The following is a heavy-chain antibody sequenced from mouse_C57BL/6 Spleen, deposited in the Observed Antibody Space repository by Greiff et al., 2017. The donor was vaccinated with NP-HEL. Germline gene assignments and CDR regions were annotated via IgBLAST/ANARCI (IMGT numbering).Heavy chain of an antibody. V-gene: IGHV5-15*01. D-gene: IGHD4-1*01. J-gene: IGHJ1*03. CDR1: GFTFSDYG. Sequence: EVKLMESGGGLVQPGGSLKLSCAASGFTFSDYGMAWVRQAPRKGPEWVAFISNLAYSIYYADTVTGRFTISRENAKNTLYLEMSSLRSEDTAMYYCARHRNWDGGRYFDVWGTGTTVTVSS. CDR2: ISNLAYSI. CDR3: ARHRNWDGGRYFDV.